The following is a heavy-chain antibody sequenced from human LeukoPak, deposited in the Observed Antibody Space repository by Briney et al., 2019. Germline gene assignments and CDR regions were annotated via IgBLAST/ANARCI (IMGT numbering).Heavy chain of an antibody. D-gene: IGHD3-22*01. Sequence: ASVKVSCKASGYTFTGYYMHWVRQAPGQGLEWMGWINPNSGGTNYAQKFQRRVTMTRDTSISTAYMELSRLRSDDTAVYYCARDSSGPRPDQLDYWGQGTLVTVSS. J-gene: IGHJ4*02. V-gene: IGHV1-2*02. CDR2: INPNSGGT. CDR1: GYTFTGYY. CDR3: ARDSSGPRPDQLDY.